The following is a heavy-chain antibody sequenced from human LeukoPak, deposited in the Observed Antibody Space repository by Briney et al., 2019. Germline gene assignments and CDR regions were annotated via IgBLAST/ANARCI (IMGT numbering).Heavy chain of an antibody. CDR3: ARGSADYSSSQDFDY. CDR2: IYHSGST. J-gene: IGHJ4*02. D-gene: IGHD6-6*01. Sequence: YIYHSGSTYYNPSLKSRVTISVDRSKNQFSLKLSSVTAADTAVYYCARGSADYSSSQDFDYWGQGTLATVSS. V-gene: IGHV4-30-2*01.